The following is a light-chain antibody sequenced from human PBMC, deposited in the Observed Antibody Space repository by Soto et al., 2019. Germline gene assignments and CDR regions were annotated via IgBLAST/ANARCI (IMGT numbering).Light chain of an antibody. CDR3: QQRSNWPRT. V-gene: IGKV3-11*01. J-gene: IGKJ1*01. Sequence: EIVLTHSPATLSLSPCERATLSSRASQSVSSYLAWYQQKPGQAPRLLIYDASNRATGIPARFSGSGSGTDFTLTISSLEPEDFAVYYCQQRSNWPRTFGQGTKVDIK. CDR2: DAS. CDR1: QSVSSY.